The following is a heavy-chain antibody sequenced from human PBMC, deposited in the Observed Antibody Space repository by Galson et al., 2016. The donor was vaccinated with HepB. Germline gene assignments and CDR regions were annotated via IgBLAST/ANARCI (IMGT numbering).Heavy chain of an antibody. CDR3: ATDSTRSGTTKNYFAY. Sequence: SLRLSCAVSGFTFNNYAMHWVRQAPGRGLEWVAIISYDGSNKYYADSVKGRFTISRDNSKNTLYLQMNSLGAEDTAVYCCATDSTRSGTTKNYFAYWGQGTLVTVSS. D-gene: IGHD1-1*01. CDR1: GFTFNNYA. CDR2: ISYDGSNK. J-gene: IGHJ4*02. V-gene: IGHV3-30*03.